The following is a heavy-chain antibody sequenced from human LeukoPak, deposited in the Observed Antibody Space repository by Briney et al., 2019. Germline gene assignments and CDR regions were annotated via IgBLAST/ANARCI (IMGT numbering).Heavy chain of an antibody. CDR1: GSTFSDYC. CDR3: ARGAVTTWVDY. CDR2: ISSSGSTI. V-gene: IGHV3-11*04. Sequence: GGSLRLSCAASGSTFSDYCMSWIRQAPGKGLEWVSYISSSGSTIYYADSVKGRFTISRDNAKNSLYLQMNSLRAEDTAVYYCARGAVTTWVDYWGQGTLVTVSS. D-gene: IGHD4-17*01. J-gene: IGHJ4*02.